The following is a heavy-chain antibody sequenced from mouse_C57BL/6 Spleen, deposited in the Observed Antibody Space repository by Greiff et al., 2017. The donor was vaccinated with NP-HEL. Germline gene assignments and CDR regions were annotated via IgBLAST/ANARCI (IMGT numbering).Heavy chain of an antibody. D-gene: IGHD1-1*01. J-gene: IGHJ4*01. V-gene: IGHV1-62-2*01. Sequence: VQRVESGAELVKPGASVKLSCKASGYTFTEYTIHWVKQRSGQGLEWIGWFYPGSGSIKYNEKFKDKATLTADKSSSTVYMELSRLTSEDSAVYFCARHEAPDGSYYYAMDYWGQGTSVTVSS. CDR2: FYPGSGSI. CDR3: ARHEAPDGSYYYAMDY. CDR1: GYTFTEYT.